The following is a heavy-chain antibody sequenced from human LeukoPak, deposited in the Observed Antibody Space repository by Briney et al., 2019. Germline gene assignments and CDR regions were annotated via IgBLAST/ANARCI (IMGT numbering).Heavy chain of an antibody. Sequence: GASVKVSYKASGYTFSSYAISWVRQAPGQGLEWMGWISGYNGNTNYAQKLQGRVIMTTDTSKSTAYMELRSLRSDDTAVYYCGRDNLRFLEADWFDPWGQGTLVTVSS. V-gene: IGHV1-18*01. J-gene: IGHJ5*02. D-gene: IGHD3-3*01. CDR3: GRDNLRFLEADWFDP. CDR1: GYTFSSYA. CDR2: ISGYNGNT.